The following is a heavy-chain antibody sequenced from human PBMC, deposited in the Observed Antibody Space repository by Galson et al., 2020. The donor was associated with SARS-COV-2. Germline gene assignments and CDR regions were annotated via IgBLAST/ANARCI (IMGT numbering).Heavy chain of an antibody. CDR2: INHSGST. V-gene: IGHV4-34*01. Sequence: SETLSLTCAVYGGSFSGYYWSWIRQPPGKGLEWIGEINHSGSTNYNPSLKSRVTISVDTSKNQFSLKLSSVTAADTAVYYCARDPLSLGEVGYWGQGTLVTASS. CDR1: GGSFSGYY. CDR3: ARDPLSLGEVGY. J-gene: IGHJ4*02. D-gene: IGHD3-10*01.